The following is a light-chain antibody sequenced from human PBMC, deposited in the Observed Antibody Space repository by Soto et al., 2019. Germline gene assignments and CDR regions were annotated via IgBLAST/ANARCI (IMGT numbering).Light chain of an antibody. CDR3: QQYQT. CDR2: DAS. J-gene: IGKJ1*01. CDR1: QSISSW. V-gene: IGKV1-5*01. Sequence: DIQMTQSPSTLSASVGDRVTITCRASQSISSWLAWYQQKPGKAPKLLIYDASSLESGVPSRFSGSGSGTEFTLTISSLQPDGFATYYCQQYQTLGQGTKVDTK.